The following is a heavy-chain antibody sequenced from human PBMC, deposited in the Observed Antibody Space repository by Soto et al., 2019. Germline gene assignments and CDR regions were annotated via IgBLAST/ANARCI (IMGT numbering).Heavy chain of an antibody. CDR3: AKDLAVTYYFDY. Sequence: PGRSLRPSCAASGFTFSSYGMHWVRQAPGKGLEWVAVISYDGSNKYYADSVKGRFTISRDNSKNTLYLQMNSLRAEDTAVYYCAKDLAVTYYFDYWGQGTLVTVSS. CDR2: ISYDGSNK. CDR1: GFTFSSYG. J-gene: IGHJ4*02. D-gene: IGHD4-4*01. V-gene: IGHV3-30*18.